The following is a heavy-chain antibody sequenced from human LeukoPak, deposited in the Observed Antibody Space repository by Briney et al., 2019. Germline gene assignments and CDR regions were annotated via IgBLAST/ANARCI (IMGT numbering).Heavy chain of an antibody. CDR3: TRTAPHSSGWCFDY. J-gene: IGHJ4*02. CDR1: GFTFGDYA. V-gene: IGHV3-49*04. CDR2: IRSKAYGGTT. Sequence: PGRSLRLSCTASGFTFGDYAMSWARPAPGKGLEWVGFIRSKAYGGTTEYAASVKGRFTISRDDSNSIAYLQMNSLKTEDTAVYYCTRTAPHSSGWCFDYWGQGTLVTVSS. D-gene: IGHD6-19*01.